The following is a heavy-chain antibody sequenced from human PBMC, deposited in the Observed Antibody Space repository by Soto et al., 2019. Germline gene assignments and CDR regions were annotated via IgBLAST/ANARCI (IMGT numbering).Heavy chain of an antibody. D-gene: IGHD5-18*01. CDR3: ARDQGYSYANNWFDP. Sequence: SVKVSRKAPGGTFSSYAISWVRQAPGQGLEWMGGIIPIFGTANYAQKFQGRVTITADESTSTAYMELSSLRSEDTAVYYCARDQGYSYANNWFDPWGQGTLVTVSS. CDR1: GGTFSSYA. V-gene: IGHV1-69*13. CDR2: IIPIFGTA. J-gene: IGHJ5*02.